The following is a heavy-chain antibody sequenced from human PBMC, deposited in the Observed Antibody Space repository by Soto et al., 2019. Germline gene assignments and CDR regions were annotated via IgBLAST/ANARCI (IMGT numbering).Heavy chain of an antibody. CDR1: GGSISSYY. V-gene: IGHV4-59*01. J-gene: IGHJ6*03. D-gene: IGHD3-16*02. CDR3: ARDLSSAGYYYYMDV. Sequence: SETLSLTCTVSGGSISSYYWSWIRQPPGKGLEWIGYIYYSGSTNYNPSLKSRVTISVDTSKNQFSLKLSSVTAADTAVYYCARDLSSAGYYYYMDVWGKGTTVTVSS. CDR2: IYYSGST.